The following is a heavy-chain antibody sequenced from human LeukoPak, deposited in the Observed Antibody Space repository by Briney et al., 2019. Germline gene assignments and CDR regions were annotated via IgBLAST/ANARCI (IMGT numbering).Heavy chain of an antibody. CDR3: ARGVYGSGSYFGY. J-gene: IGHJ4*02. Sequence: PSETLSLTCTVSGGSISSSSYYWGWIRQPPGKGLEWIGSIYYSGSTYYNPSLKSRVTISVDTSKNQFSLKLSSVTAADTAVYYCARGVYGSGSYFGYWGQGALVTVSS. D-gene: IGHD3-10*01. CDR1: GGSISSSSYY. V-gene: IGHV4-39*01. CDR2: IYYSGST.